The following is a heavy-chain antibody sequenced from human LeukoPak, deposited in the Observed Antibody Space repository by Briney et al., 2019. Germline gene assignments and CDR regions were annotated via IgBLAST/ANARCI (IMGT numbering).Heavy chain of an antibody. CDR1: GFTFSSYS. J-gene: IGHJ4*02. CDR3: ARDSEQQLVFGYFDY. V-gene: IGHV3-21*01. D-gene: IGHD6-13*01. CDR2: DSSSSSYI. Sequence: GGSLRLSCAASGFTFSSYSMNWVRQAPGKGLEWVSSDSSSSSYIYYADSVKGRFTISRDNAKNSLYLQMNSLRAEDTAVYYCARDSEQQLVFGYFDYWGQGTLVTVSS.